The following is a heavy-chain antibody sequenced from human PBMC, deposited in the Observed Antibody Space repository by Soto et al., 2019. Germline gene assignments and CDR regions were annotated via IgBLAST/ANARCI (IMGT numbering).Heavy chain of an antibody. V-gene: IGHV3-33*01. CDR1: GFTFSSYG. CDR2: IWYDGSNK. J-gene: IGHJ4*02. CDR3: ARGRGYSYGSLDY. Sequence: QVQLVESGGGVVQPGRSLRLSCAASGFTFSSYGMHWVLQAPGKGLEWVAGIWYDGSNKYYADSVKGRFTISRDNSKDTLYLQMNSLRAEDTAVYYCARGRGYSYGSLDYWGQGTLVTVSS. D-gene: IGHD5-18*01.